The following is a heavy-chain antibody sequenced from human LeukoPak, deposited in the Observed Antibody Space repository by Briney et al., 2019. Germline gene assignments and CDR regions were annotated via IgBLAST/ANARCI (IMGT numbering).Heavy chain of an antibody. CDR3: ATYSSDFGRLDP. Sequence: GGSLRLSCVASGFTFSTYWMSWVRQAPGKGLEGVANIKQDGSEKNYVDSVKGRFTISRDNAKNTLYLQMNSPRADDTAVYYCATYSSDFGRLDPWGQGTQVTVSS. D-gene: IGHD3-22*01. CDR1: GFTFSTYW. CDR2: IKQDGSEK. V-gene: IGHV3-7*01. J-gene: IGHJ5*02.